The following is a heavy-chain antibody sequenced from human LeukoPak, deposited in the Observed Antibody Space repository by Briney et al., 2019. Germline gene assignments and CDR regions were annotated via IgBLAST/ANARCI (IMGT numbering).Heavy chain of an antibody. D-gene: IGHD5-24*01. CDR2: IKTDGSEK. J-gene: IGHJ3*02. Sequence: GGSLRLSCEGSGFTFSNYWMGWVRQAPGKGLQWVANIKTDGSEKYYVDSVKGRFTISRDNAKNSLYLQMNSLRAEDTAVYYCARDRTQMATIADAFDIWGQGTMVTVSS. CDR3: ARDRTQMATIADAFDI. CDR1: GFTFSNYW. V-gene: IGHV3-7*01.